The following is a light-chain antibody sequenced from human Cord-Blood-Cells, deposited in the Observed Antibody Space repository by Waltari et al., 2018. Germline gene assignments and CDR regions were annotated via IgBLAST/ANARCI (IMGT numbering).Light chain of an antibody. CDR2: AAS. CDR1: QSISSY. J-gene: IGKJ1*01. CDR3: QQSYSTPLT. V-gene: IGKV1-39*01. Sequence: DIQMTQSPSSLSASVGDRVTITCRSSQSISSYLNWYQQKPGKAPKLLIYAASSLQSGVPSRFSCSGSGTDFTLTISSLQPEDFATYYCQQSYSTPLTSGQGTKVEIK.